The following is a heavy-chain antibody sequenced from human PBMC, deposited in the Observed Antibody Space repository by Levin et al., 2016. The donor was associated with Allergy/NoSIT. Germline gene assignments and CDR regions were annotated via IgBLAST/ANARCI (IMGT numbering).Heavy chain of an antibody. CDR3: AKRIVGRADDVFDI. CDR1: GFTFSDYS. D-gene: IGHD1-26*01. CDR2: ISGSGRST. V-gene: IGHV3-23*01. Sequence: GESLKISCAASGFTFSDYSMTWIRQGPGEGLEWVSTISGSGRSTKYADSVKGRFTLSRDNSKNTLYMQMSSLRAEDTAIYYCAKRIVGRADDVFDIWGQGTLVTVSS. J-gene: IGHJ3*02.